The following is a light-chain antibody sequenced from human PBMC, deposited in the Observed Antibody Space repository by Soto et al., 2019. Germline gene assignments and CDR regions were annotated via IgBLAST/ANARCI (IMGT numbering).Light chain of an antibody. V-gene: IGKV1-9*01. CDR1: QGISSY. Sequence: QLTQSPSSLSASVGDRVTITCRASQGISSYLAWYQQKPGKAPKLLIYAASTLQSGVPSRFSGRGSGTDFTLTISSLQPEDFATYYCQQLNSYSTFGQGTRLEIK. CDR3: QQLNSYST. J-gene: IGKJ5*01. CDR2: AAS.